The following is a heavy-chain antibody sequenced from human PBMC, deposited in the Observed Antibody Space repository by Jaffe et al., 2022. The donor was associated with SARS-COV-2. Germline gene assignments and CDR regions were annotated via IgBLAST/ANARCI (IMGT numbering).Heavy chain of an antibody. CDR2: ISAYNGNT. CDR1: GYTFTSYG. D-gene: IGHD3-10*01. J-gene: IGHJ5*02. Sequence: QVQLVQSGAEVKKPGASVKVSCKASGYTFTSYGISWVRQAPGQGLEWMGWISAYNGNTNYAQKLQGRVTMTTDTSTSTAYMELRSLRSDDTAVYYCAREDWGVLWFGDLNWFDPWGQGTLVTVSS. V-gene: IGHV1-18*01. CDR3: AREDWGVLWFGDLNWFDP.